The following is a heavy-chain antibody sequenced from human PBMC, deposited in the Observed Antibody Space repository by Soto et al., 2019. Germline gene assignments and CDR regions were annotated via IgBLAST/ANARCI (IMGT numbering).Heavy chain of an antibody. J-gene: IGHJ3*02. D-gene: IGHD2-15*01. V-gene: IGHV4-59*08. CDR1: GECISRYN. CDR3: ARLVRYSSGGSCYFTRVAFDI. Sequence: ENPAITSTVYGECISRYNWSWVRQPPGQGLEYIGYIYYSGSTNYNPSLKSRVTISVDMSKNQFSLKLSSVTAADTAVYYCARLVRYSSGGSCYFTRVAFDIWGQGTMVP. CDR2: IYYSGST.